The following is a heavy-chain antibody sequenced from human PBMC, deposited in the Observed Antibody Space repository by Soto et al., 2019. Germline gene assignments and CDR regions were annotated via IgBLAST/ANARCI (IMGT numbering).Heavy chain of an antibody. Sequence: SETLSLTCTVSGGSISSYYWSWIRQPPGKGLEWIGYIYYSGSTNYNPSLKSRVTISVDTSKNQFSLKLSSVTAADTAVYYCARNDYGDLSNFDYWGQGTLVTVSS. CDR1: GGSISSYY. J-gene: IGHJ4*02. D-gene: IGHD4-17*01. CDR3: ARNDYGDLSNFDY. V-gene: IGHV4-59*01. CDR2: IYYSGST.